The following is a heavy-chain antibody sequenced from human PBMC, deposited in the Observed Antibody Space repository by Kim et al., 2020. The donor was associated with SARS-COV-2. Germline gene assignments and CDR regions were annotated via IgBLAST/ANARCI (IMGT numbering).Heavy chain of an antibody. CDR3: ARGYDFWSGYSWGY. J-gene: IGHJ4*02. D-gene: IGHD3-3*01. V-gene: IGHV3-11*06. Sequence: ADSGKCRFTISRDNAKTSLYLQMNSLRAEDTAVYYCARGYDFWSGYSWGYWGQGTLVTVSS.